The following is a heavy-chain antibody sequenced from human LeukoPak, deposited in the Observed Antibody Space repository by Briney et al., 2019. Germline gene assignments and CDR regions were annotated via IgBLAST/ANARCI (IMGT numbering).Heavy chain of an antibody. CDR1: GGSFSGYY. J-gene: IGHJ6*03. Sequence: SETLSLTCAVYGGSFSGYYWSWIRQPPGKGLEWIGEINRSGSTNYNPSLKSRVTISVDTSKNQFSLKLSSVTAADTAVYYCARFTSYYDFWSGYYSYYYYMDVWGKGTTVTVSS. CDR3: ARFTSYYDFWSGYYSYYYYMDV. CDR2: INRSGST. D-gene: IGHD3-3*01. V-gene: IGHV4-34*01.